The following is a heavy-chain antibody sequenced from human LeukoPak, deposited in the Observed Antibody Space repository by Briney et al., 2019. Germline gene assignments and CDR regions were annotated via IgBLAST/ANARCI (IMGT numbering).Heavy chain of an antibody. J-gene: IGHJ4*02. V-gene: IGHV3-30*01. CDR2: ISYDGSST. CDR1: GFTFSTYA. CDR3: ARDRVRYSSGWYFGY. D-gene: IGHD6-19*01. Sequence: GSLRLSCADSGFTFSTYAMHWVRRAPGKGLEWVAVISYDGSSTYYADSVRGRFTISRDNSKNTLYLQMNSLRAEDTAVYYCARDRVRYSSGWYFGYWGQGILVTVSS.